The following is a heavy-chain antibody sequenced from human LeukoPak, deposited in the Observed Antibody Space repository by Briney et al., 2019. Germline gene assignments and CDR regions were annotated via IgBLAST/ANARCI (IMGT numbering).Heavy chain of an antibody. CDR3: AKDKAGGMKRALDY. CDR2: ISGSGGST. Sequence: SGGSLRLSCAASGFTFSSYAMSWVRQAPGKGLEWVSAISGSGGSTYYADSVKGRFTISRDNSKNTLYLQMNSLRAEDTAVYYCAKDKAGGMKRALDYWGQGTLVTVSS. J-gene: IGHJ4*02. D-gene: IGHD3-16*01. CDR1: GFTFSSYA. V-gene: IGHV3-23*01.